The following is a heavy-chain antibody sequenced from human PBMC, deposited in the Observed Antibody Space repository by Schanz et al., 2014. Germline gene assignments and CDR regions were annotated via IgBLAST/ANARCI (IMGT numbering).Heavy chain of an antibody. Sequence: GQLVESGGGLVQPGGSLRLSCATSGLNFDYYGMNWVRQAPGKGLEWVSALTGSGTTTYYADAVKGRFTISRDNSKNTLDLQMNSLRAEDTAIYYCAKDLAAVGVFDYWGQGSLVTVSP. J-gene: IGHJ4*02. CDR3: AKDLAAVGVFDY. CDR1: GLNFDYYG. D-gene: IGHD6-13*01. CDR2: LTGSGTTT. V-gene: IGHV3-23*04.